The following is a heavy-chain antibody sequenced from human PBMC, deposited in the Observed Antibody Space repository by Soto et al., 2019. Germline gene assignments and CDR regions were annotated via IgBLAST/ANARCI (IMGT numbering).Heavy chain of an antibody. V-gene: IGHV3-30*18. CDR2: ISYDGSNK. D-gene: IGHD5-12*01. CDR3: AKEGSEESRDGYNGGEKYYFDY. Sequence: QVQLVESGGGVVQPGRSLRLSCAASGFTFSSYGMHWVRQAPGKGLEWVAVISYDGSNKYYADSVKGRFTISRDNSKNTLYLQMNSLRAEDTAVYYCAKEGSEESRDGYNGGEKYYFDYWGQGTLVTVSS. CDR1: GFTFSSYG. J-gene: IGHJ4*02.